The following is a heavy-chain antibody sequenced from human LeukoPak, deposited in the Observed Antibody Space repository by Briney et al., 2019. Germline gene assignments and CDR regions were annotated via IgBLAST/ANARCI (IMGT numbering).Heavy chain of an antibody. CDR1: GFTFSTYA. V-gene: IGHV3-23*01. Sequence: GGSLRLSCAASGFTFSTYAMSWVRQIPGKGLEWVSAISGSDDGTYYADSVKGRFTISRDNSKNTLYLQMNSLRAEDTAVYFCANSYTVTTSPFDYWGQGTLVSVSS. D-gene: IGHD4-17*01. CDR3: ANSYTVTTSPFDY. J-gene: IGHJ4*02. CDR2: ISGSDDGT.